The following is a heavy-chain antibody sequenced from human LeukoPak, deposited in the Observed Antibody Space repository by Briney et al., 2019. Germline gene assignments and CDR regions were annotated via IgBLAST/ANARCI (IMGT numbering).Heavy chain of an antibody. CDR3: AKAPGGGAIKMGLDY. V-gene: IGHV3-23*01. CDR1: GFTFSNAW. D-gene: IGHD3-10*01. Sequence: GGSLRLSCAASGFTFSNAWMSWVRQAPGKGLEWVSAISGSGGSTYYADSVKGRFTTSRDNSKNTLYLQMNSLRAEDTAVYYCAKAPGGGAIKMGLDYWGQGTLVTVSS. CDR2: ISGSGGST. J-gene: IGHJ4*02.